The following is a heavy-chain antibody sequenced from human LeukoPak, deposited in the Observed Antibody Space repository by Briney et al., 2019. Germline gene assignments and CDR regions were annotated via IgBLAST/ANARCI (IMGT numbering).Heavy chain of an antibody. CDR2: IGASGGST. J-gene: IGHJ4*02. Sequence: GASLRLSCVVSGFTFSSYAMSWVRQAPGKGLEWVSTIGASGGSTYYADSVKGRFTISRDNAKNELYLQMNSLRAEDTAVYYCAKPLEMAVQTYSFDYWGQGTLVTVSS. CDR3: AKPLEMAVQTYSFDY. D-gene: IGHD5-24*01. CDR1: GFTFSSYA. V-gene: IGHV3-23*01.